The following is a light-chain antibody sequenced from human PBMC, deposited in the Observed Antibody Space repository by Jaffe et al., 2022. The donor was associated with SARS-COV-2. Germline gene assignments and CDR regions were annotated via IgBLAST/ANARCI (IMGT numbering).Light chain of an antibody. J-gene: IGKJ2*01. CDR2: ATS. V-gene: IGKV3-15*01. CDR3: QQYNNWPLYT. Sequence: EMVMTQSPVTLSVSPGERATLSCRTSLTVSNNLAWYQQKPGQAPRLLIYATSTRATGIPARFSGSGSGTEFTLTISSLQSEDFAVYYCQQYNNWPLYTFGQGTKLEIK. CDR1: LTVSNN.